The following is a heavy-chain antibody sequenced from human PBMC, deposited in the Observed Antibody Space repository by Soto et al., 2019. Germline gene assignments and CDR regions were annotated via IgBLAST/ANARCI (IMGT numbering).Heavy chain of an antibody. V-gene: IGHV3-23*01. D-gene: IGHD6-6*01. CDR2: FSGNTYYI. Sequence: GGSLRLSCAASGFTFSSHAMNWVRQAPGKGLDWVSAFSGNTYYIYYADSVRGRFTISGDNSEKTLCLQINSLRADDTALYYCAKKRSGSSSMGCLDFLGQGTLLTVSS. CDR3: AKKRSGSSSMGCLDF. CDR1: GFTFSSHA. J-gene: IGHJ4*02.